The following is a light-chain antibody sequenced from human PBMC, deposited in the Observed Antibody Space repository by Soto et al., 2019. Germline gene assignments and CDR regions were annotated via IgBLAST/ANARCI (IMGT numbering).Light chain of an antibody. CDR2: GAS. CDR3: QQYFEWPPMT. Sequence: EINITQSSTTLSVGHREKATLSCWASETVATNLAWYQQKPGQAPRLLISGASTRAAGISDRFRGSGSGTEFTLTISSLRSEDSAIYYCQQYFEWPPMTFGQGTKVDI. J-gene: IGKJ1*01. V-gene: IGKV3-15*01. CDR1: ETVATN.